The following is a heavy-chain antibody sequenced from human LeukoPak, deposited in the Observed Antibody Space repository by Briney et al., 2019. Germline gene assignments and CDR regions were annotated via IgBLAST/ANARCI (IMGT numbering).Heavy chain of an antibody. V-gene: IGHV4-61*01. CDR3: ASRITSYFQH. CDR1: GGSVSSVSYY. J-gene: IGHJ1*01. D-gene: IGHD3-10*01. Sequence: PSETLSLTCTVSGGSVSSVSYYWSWIRQPPGKGLEWIGEIYYSGSTNYNPSLKSRITISLDTSKNQFSLKLSSVTAADTAVYYCASRITSYFQHWGQGTLVTVSS. CDR2: IYYSGST.